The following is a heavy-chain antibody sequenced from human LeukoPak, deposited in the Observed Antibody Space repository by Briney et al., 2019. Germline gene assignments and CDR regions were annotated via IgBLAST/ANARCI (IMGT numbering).Heavy chain of an antibody. V-gene: IGHV3-53*01. CDR3: ARGGAARREYYYYMDV. Sequence: GGSLRLSCAVSGFTVSDNYMSWVRQAPGKGLEWGSLIYSGGTTLYADSGRGRFTISRDISKNTLYLQMNSLRAEDTAVYYCARGGAARREYYYYMDVWGKGTTVTVSS. J-gene: IGHJ6*03. CDR2: IYSGGTT. CDR1: GFTVSDNY. D-gene: IGHD6-6*01.